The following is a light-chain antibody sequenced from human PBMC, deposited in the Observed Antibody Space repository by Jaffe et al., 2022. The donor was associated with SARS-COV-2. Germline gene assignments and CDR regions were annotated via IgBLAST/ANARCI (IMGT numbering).Light chain of an antibody. CDR1: QSVRNH. V-gene: IGKV3-15*01. CDR2: DAS. Sequence: EIVMTQSPATLSVSPGDRATLSCRASQSVRNHLAWYQQKPGQTPRLLIYDASTRATGIPARFSGSGSGTEFTLTISSLQSEDFAIYYCQHYDNRPPWTFGQGTKVDIK. CDR3: QHYDNRPPWT. J-gene: IGKJ1*01.